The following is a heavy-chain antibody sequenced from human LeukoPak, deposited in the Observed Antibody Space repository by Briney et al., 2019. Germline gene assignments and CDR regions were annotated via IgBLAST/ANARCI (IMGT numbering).Heavy chain of an antibody. J-gene: IGHJ5*02. CDR1: GGSIISTTYY. V-gene: IGHV4-39*07. CDR2: IDYSGST. D-gene: IGHD3-10*01. CDR3: ARDKEDYSGSRSYYSLS. Sequence: SSETLSLTCTVSGGSIISTTYYWGWIRQPPGEGLEWIGSIDYSGSTYYNPSLKSRVTISVDTSKNQFSLNLTSVTAADTAVYYCARDKEDYSGSRSYYSLSWGQGTLVTVSS.